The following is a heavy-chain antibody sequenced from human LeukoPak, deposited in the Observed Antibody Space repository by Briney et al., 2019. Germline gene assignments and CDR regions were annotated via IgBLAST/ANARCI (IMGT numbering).Heavy chain of an antibody. V-gene: IGHV1-69*04. CDR3: ARGVVAATGFDY. J-gene: IGHJ4*02. CDR2: IIPILGTA. CDR1: GGTFSSYA. D-gene: IGHD2-15*01. Sequence: GASVKVSCKASGGTFSSYAISWVRQAPGQGLEWMGRIIPILGTANYAQKFQGRVTITADKSTSTAYMELSSLRSEDTAVYYCARGVVAATGFDYWGQGTLVTVSS.